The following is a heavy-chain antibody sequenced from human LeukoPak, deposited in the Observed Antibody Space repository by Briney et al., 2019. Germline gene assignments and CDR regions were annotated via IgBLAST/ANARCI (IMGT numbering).Heavy chain of an antibody. CDR1: GYTFTSYY. CDR3: ARTYYYDSSGYRYFDY. V-gene: IGHV1-46*01. CDR2: INPSGGST. J-gene: IGHJ4*02. Sequence: ASVKVSCKASGYTFTSYYLHWVRQASGQGLEWMGIINPSGGSTSYAQKFQGRVTMTRDTSTSTVYMELSSLRSEDTAVYYCARTYYYDSSGYRYFDYWGQGTLVTVSS. D-gene: IGHD3-22*01.